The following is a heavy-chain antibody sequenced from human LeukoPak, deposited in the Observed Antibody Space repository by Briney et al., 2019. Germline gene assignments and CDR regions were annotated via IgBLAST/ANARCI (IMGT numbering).Heavy chain of an antibody. V-gene: IGHV3-23*01. D-gene: IGHD6-6*01. J-gene: IGHJ4*02. Sequence: GGSLRLSCAASGFTFSSSAMSWVRQAPGKGLEWVSAISNNGGYTYYADSVQGRFTISRDNSKSTLCLQMNSLRAEDTAVYYCAREAGARRVLNYWGQGTLVTVSS. CDR3: AREAGARRVLNY. CDR1: GFTFSSSA. CDR2: ISNNGGYT.